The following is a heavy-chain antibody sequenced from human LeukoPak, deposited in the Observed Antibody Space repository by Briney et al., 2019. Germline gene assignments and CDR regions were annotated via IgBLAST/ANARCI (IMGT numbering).Heavy chain of an antibody. D-gene: IGHD1-26*01. V-gene: IGHV3-30*01. CDR1: GFTFSSYA. J-gene: IGHJ4*02. Sequence: GGSLRLSCAASGFTFSSYAMHWVRQAPGKGLEWVAVISYDGSNKYYADSVKGRFTISRDNSKNTLYLQMNSLRAEDTAVYYCAREVGDSDYFDYWGQGTLVTVSS. CDR3: AREVGDSDYFDY. CDR2: ISYDGSNK.